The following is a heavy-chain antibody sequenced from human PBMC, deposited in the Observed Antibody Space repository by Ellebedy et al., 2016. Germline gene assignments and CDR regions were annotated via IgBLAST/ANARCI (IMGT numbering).Heavy chain of an antibody. J-gene: IGHJ6*02. V-gene: IGHV3-13*04. CDR1: GFTFSSYD. CDR3: ARGLLWFGSMDV. CDR2: IGTAGDT. D-gene: IGHD3-10*01. Sequence: GESLKISXAASGFTFSSYDMHWVRQATGKGLEWVSAIGTAGDTYYPGSVKGRFTISRENAKNSLYLQMNSLRAGDTAVYYCARGLLWFGSMDVWGQGTTVTVSS.